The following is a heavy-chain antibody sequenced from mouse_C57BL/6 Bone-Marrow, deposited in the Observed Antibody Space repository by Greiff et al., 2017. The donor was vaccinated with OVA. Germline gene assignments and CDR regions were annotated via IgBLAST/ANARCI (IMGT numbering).Heavy chain of an antibody. J-gene: IGHJ2*01. CDR3: ARRNYGRDFDY. Sequence: QVQLKQSGAELARPGASVKLSCKASGYTFTSYGISWVKQRTGQGLEWIGEIYPRSGNTYYNEKFKGKATLTADKSSSTAYMELRSLTSEDSAVYFCARRNYGRDFDYWGQGTTLTVSS. V-gene: IGHV1-81*01. D-gene: IGHD1-1*01. CDR2: IYPRSGNT. CDR1: GYTFTSYG.